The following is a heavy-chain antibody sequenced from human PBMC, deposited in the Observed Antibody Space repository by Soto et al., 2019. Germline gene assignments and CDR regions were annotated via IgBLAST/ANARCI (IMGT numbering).Heavy chain of an antibody. D-gene: IGHD3-10*01. J-gene: IGHJ4*02. V-gene: IGHV3-23*01. CDR2: ISETGDSL. CDR3: VKGGWLDY. Sequence: DVKLLESGGGLVQPGGSLRLSCAASQFTFSSFAMTWVRQAPGKGLEWVSFISETGDSLSYAESVKGRFTISRDNSKNTWYLQMSRLRPEDTAVYYCVKGGWLDYWGQGTLVTVSS. CDR1: QFTFSSFA.